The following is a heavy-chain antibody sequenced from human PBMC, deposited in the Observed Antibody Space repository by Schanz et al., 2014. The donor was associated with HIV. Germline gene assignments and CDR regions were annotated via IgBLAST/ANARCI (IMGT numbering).Heavy chain of an antibody. CDR3: ARDTEGIAAAGSDY. CDR2: ISAYNGNT. J-gene: IGHJ4*02. V-gene: IGHV1-18*01. D-gene: IGHD6-13*01. Sequence: QVQLVQSGAEVTKPGASVRVSCKASGGTFRSFAISWVRQAPGQGLEWMGWISAYNGNTNYAPKFQGRVTMTRDTSTTTVYMELRSLRSDDRAVYYCARDTEGIAAAGSDYWGQGTLVTVSS. CDR1: GGTFRSFA.